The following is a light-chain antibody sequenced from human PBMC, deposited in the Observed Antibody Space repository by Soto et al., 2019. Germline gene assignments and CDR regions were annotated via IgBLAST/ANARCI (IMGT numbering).Light chain of an antibody. CDR1: QSISSY. V-gene: IGKV1-39*01. J-gene: IGKJ1*01. CDR2: AAS. CDR3: QQSYSTLWT. Sequence: DIQMTQSPSSLSASVGDRVTITCRASQSISSYLNWYQQKPGKAPNLLIYAASSLQSGVPSRFSGSGSGTDFTLTISSLQPEDFATYYCQQSYSTLWTFGQGTQVDIK.